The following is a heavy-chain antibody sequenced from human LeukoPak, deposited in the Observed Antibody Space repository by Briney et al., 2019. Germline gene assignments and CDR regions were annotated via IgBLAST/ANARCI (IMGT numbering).Heavy chain of an antibody. CDR1: GFTFGSYA. D-gene: IGHD3-22*01. CDR2: IKSKTDGGTT. V-gene: IGHV3-15*01. J-gene: IGHJ4*02. CDR3: ARDSGDSSHAGNDY. Sequence: GGSLRLSCAASGFTFGSYAMRWVRQAPGKGLEWVVRIKSKTDGGTTDYAAPVKGKFTISRDDSKNTLYLQMNSLKTEDTAVYYCARDSGDSSHAGNDYWGQGTLVTVSS.